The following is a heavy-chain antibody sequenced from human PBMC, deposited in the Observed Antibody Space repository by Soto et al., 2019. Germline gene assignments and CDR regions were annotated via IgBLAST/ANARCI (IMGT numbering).Heavy chain of an antibody. J-gene: IGHJ6*02. D-gene: IGHD3-16*01. CDR2: IYPGDSDT. CDR1: GYSFPAFW. V-gene: IGHV5-51*01. CDR3: ARSGRNAYYNMDV. Sequence: GESLKISCNGSGYSFPAFWSAWVRQMAGKGLEWMGVIYPGDSDTRYSPSFQGQVTISADKSISTAHLQWSSLKSSDTAKYYCARSGRNAYYNMDVWGQGTTVTVSS.